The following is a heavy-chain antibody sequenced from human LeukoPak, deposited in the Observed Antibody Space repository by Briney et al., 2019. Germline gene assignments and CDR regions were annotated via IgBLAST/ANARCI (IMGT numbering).Heavy chain of an antibody. V-gene: IGHV5-51*01. D-gene: IGHD3-9*01. CDR3: ARLAPSYYDILTGTRSLYYYYYMDV. CDR2: IYPGYSDT. CDR1: GYRLTSYW. J-gene: IGHJ6*03. Sequence: GEALKISCKGSGYRLTSYWIGWVRQMPGKGLEWMGIIYPGYSDTSYSPSLQGQVTISADKSISPPYLQWNSLNAPDTPIYYCARLAPSYYDILTGTRSLYYYYYMDVWGKGTPVTVSS.